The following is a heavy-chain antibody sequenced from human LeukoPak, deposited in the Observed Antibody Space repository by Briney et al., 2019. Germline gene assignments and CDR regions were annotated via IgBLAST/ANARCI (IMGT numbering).Heavy chain of an antibody. V-gene: IGHV3-48*01. Sequence: PGGSLRLSCAASGFTFSSYSMNWVRQAPGKGLEWVSYISSSSSSTIYYADSVKGRFTISRDNAKNSLYLQMNSLRAEDTAVYYCARDDTPGIQLWFDNWLDPWGQGTLVTVSS. J-gene: IGHJ5*02. CDR2: ISSSSSSTI. CDR1: GFTFSSYS. D-gene: IGHD5-18*01. CDR3: ARDDTPGIQLWFDNWLDP.